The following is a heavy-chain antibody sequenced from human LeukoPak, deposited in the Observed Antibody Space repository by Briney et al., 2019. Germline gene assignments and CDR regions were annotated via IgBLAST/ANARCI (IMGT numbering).Heavy chain of an antibody. J-gene: IGHJ6*02. CDR3: ARVGYSGYDAYYYYGTDV. CDR1: GFTFSSYA. CDR2: ISYDGGNK. D-gene: IGHD5-12*01. V-gene: IGHV3-30-3*01. Sequence: GRSLRLSCAASGFTFSSYAMHWVRQAPGKGLEWVAVISYDGGNKYYADSVKGRFTISRDNSKNTLYLQMNSLRAEDTAVYSCARVGYSGYDAYYYYGTDVWGQGTTVTVSS.